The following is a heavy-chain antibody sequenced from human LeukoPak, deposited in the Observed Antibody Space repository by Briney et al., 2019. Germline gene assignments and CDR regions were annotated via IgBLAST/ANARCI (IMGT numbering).Heavy chain of an antibody. J-gene: IGHJ5*02. CDR3: ARRRIVVVPAALNWFDP. Sequence: SETLSLTCAVYGGSFSGYYWSWIRQPPGKGLEWIGEINHSGSTNYNPSLKSRVTLSVDTSKNQFSLKLSSVTAADTAVYYCARRRIVVVPAALNWFDPWGQGTLVTVSS. CDR1: GGSFSGYY. V-gene: IGHV4-34*01. D-gene: IGHD2-2*01. CDR2: INHSGST.